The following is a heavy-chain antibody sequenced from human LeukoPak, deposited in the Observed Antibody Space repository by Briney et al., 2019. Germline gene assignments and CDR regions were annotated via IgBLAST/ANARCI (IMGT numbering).Heavy chain of an antibody. Sequence: ASVKVSCKVSGYTLTELSMHWVRQAPGQGLEWMGWINPNSGGTNYAQKFQGRVTMTRGTSISTAYMELSRLRSDDTAAYYCARIIASFWSGYYPWGQGTLVTVSS. CDR1: GYTLTELS. CDR3: ARIIASFWSGYYP. CDR2: INPNSGGT. J-gene: IGHJ5*02. V-gene: IGHV1-2*02. D-gene: IGHD3-3*01.